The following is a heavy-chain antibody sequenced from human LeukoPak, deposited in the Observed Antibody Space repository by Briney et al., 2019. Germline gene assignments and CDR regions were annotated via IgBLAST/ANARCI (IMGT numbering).Heavy chain of an antibody. Sequence: GRSLRLSCAASGFIFSDYGMHWVRQAPGQGLEWVSVIGTGGETHYADSVRGRFTISRNNFKNTLYLQMNSLRAEDTAVYYCAKRVTVTTKYFDSWGQGTLVTVSS. CDR3: AKRVTVTTKYFDS. V-gene: IGHV3-23*01. CDR2: IGTGGET. CDR1: GFIFSDYG. J-gene: IGHJ4*02. D-gene: IGHD4-17*01.